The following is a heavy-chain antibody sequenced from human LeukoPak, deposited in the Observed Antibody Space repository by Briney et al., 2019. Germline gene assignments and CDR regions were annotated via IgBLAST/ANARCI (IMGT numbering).Heavy chain of an antibody. CDR1: GFTFSSYW. V-gene: IGHV3-74*01. Sequence: GGSLRLSCAASGFTFSSYWMHWVRQAPGKGLVWVSRISPDGSTTGHADSVKGRFTTSRDNAKNTLFLQMNGLRAEDTAVYYCTRDFDFSSAIWGQGTLVTVSS. J-gene: IGHJ4*02. CDR3: TRDFDFSSAI. CDR2: ISPDGSTT. D-gene: IGHD3-3*01.